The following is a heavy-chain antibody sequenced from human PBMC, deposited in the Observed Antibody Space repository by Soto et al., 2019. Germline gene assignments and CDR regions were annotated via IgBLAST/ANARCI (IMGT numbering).Heavy chain of an antibody. V-gene: IGHV6-1*01. CDR2: AYYMSQWYY. CDR1: GASVSSNSAA. D-gene: IGHD2-21*02. Sequence: SQTLSLTYAISGASVSSNSAAWNWITQSPSRGLEWLGRAYYMSQWYYDSAVSVRSRITVIPDTSKNQFSLQLNSVTPEDTAVYYCTKQKGDSRTYNGMDVWGQGTTVTVSS. J-gene: IGHJ6*02. CDR3: TKQKGDSRTYNGMDV.